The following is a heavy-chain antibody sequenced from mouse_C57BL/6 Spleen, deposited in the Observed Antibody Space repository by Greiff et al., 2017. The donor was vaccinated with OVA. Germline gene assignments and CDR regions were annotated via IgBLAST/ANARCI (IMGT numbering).Heavy chain of an antibody. CDR1: GYTFTSYW. CDR2: IYPGSGST. V-gene: IGHV1-55*01. D-gene: IGHD4-1*01. J-gene: IGHJ4*01. Sequence: QVQLQQPGAELVKPGASVKMSCKASGYTFTSYWITWVKQRPGQGLEWIGDIYPGSGSTNYNEKFKSKATLTVDTSSSTAYMQLSSVTSEDSAVYYCTRAGTEAMDYWGQRTSVTVSS. CDR3: TRAGTEAMDY.